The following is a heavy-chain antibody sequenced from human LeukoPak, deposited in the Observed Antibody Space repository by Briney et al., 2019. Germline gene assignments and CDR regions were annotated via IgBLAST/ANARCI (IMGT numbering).Heavy chain of an antibody. Sequence: PSETLSLTCTVSGGYISSYYWSWIRQPPGKGLEWIGYIYYSGSSNYNPSLKSRVTISVDTSKNQISLKLSSVTAADTAVYYCARWGSRGSYQYYFDYWGQGTLVTVSS. CDR2: IYYSGSS. CDR3: ARWGSRGSYQYYFDY. CDR1: GGYISSYY. J-gene: IGHJ4*02. D-gene: IGHD1-26*01. V-gene: IGHV4-59*01.